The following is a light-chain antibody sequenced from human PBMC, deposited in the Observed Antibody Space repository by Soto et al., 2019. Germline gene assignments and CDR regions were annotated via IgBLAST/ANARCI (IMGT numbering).Light chain of an antibody. V-gene: IGKV3D-11*01. Sequence: EIVLTQSPATLSLSPGERATLSCRASQGVSSYLAWYQQKPGQAPRLLIYDASNRATGIPARFSGSGPGTDFTLTISSLEPEDFAVYYCQQRSNWLLTFGGGTKVEIK. CDR2: DAS. CDR1: QGVSSY. CDR3: QQRSNWLLT. J-gene: IGKJ4*01.